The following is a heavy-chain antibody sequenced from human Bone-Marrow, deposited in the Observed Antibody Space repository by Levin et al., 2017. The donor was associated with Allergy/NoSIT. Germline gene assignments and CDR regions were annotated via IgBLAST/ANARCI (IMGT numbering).Heavy chain of an antibody. Sequence: GESLKISCAASGFTFSSYAMSWVRQAPGKGLEWVSSISGSGTITHYAESVKGRFTISRDISKNMLHLQMNSLRAEDTAIYFCAKEGLAVAGYYFDSWGQGTLVTVS. J-gene: IGHJ4*02. V-gene: IGHV3-23*01. CDR3: AKEGLAVAGYYFDS. CDR2: ISGSGTIT. D-gene: IGHD6-19*01. CDR1: GFTFSSYA.